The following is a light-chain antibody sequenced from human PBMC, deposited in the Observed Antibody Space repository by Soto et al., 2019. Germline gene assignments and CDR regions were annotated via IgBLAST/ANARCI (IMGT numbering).Light chain of an antibody. CDR1: QSVSTNY. Sequence: EIVLTQSPGTLSLSPGERTTLSCRASQSVSTNYLAWYQQKPGQAPRLLIYGASARATGIPDRFSGSWSGADFTLTISRLEPEDVAVYYCQQYGSVPLTFGGGTKVEIK. V-gene: IGKV3-20*01. CDR3: QQYGSVPLT. CDR2: GAS. J-gene: IGKJ4*01.